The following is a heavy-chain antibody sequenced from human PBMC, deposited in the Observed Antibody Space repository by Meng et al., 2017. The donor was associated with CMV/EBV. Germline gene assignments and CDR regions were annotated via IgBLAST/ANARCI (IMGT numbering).Heavy chain of an antibody. D-gene: IGHD2-21*01. CDR3: ARDALYCGGDYYSNY. CDR1: GFTFSSYW. V-gene: IGHV3-74*01. CDR2: INSDGSST. Sequence: GGSLRLSCAASGFTFSSYWMHWVRQAPGKGLVWVSRINSDGSSTSYADSVKGRFTISRDNAKHTLYLQMNSLRAEGTAVYYCARDALYCGGDYYSNYWGQGTLVTVSS. J-gene: IGHJ4*02.